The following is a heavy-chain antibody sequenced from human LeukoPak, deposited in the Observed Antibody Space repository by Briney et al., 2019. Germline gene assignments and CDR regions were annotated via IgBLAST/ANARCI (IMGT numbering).Heavy chain of an antibody. D-gene: IGHD2-2*01. Sequence: SETLSLTCTVSGGSISSGDYYWSWIRQPPGKGLEWIGYIYYSGSTYYNPPLKSRVTISVDTSKNQFSLKLSSVTAADTAVYYCASTSSTSCSFDYWGQGTLVTVSS. V-gene: IGHV4-30-4*08. CDR3: ASTSSTSCSFDY. CDR2: IYYSGST. J-gene: IGHJ4*02. CDR1: GGSISSGDYY.